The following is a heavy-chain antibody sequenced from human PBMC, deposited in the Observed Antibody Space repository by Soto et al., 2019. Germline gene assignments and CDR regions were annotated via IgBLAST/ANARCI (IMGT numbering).Heavy chain of an antibody. D-gene: IGHD3-16*02. J-gene: IGHJ4*02. V-gene: IGHV1-24*01. CDR3: ATDLFHDYADAWVTFRPADY. CDR2: FDAEDGAA. CDR1: GYTLTELS. Sequence: QVELVQSGAEVKKPGASVKVSCKVSGYTLTELSMHWVRQAPGKGLEWMGVFDAEDGAASYAQNFQGRVPMTVDTSTDPAYMEVTSLRSEDTAVYYCATDLFHDYADAWVTFRPADYWGQGTQVTVSS.